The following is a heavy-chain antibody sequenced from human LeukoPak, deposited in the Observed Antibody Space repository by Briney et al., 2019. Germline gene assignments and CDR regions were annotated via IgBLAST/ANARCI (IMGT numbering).Heavy chain of an antibody. CDR2: IFYSGSI. Sequence: KPSETLSLTCTVSGGSISSSSYYWSWVRQPPGKGLEWIGSIFYSGSIYYNPSLKSRVTISVDTSNNQFSLKLSSVSAADTAVYYCARRYSGSYSLGYWGQGTPVTVSS. CDR1: GGSISSSSYY. J-gene: IGHJ4*02. D-gene: IGHD1-26*01. V-gene: IGHV4-39*01. CDR3: ARRYSGSYSLGY.